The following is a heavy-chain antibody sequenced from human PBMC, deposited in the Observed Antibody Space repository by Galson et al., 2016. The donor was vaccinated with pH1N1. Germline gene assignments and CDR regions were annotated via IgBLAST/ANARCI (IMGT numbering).Heavy chain of an antibody. CDR3: ARDHFGWAFDV. CDR2: ISGSDTTI. J-gene: IGHJ3*01. D-gene: IGHD3-10*01. V-gene: IGHV3-11*01. Sequence: SLRLSCAASGFPFSHYYMGWIRQAPGKGLEWISYISGSDTTIYYADSVRGWFTISRDNAQNSLYLHMNSLRAEDTAVYYCARDHFGWAFDVWGQGTMVTVSP. CDR1: GFPFSHYY.